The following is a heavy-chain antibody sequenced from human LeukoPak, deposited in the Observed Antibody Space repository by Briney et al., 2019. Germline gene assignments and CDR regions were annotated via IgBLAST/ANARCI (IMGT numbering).Heavy chain of an antibody. CDR3: VRQGYTSSENDY. Sequence: GESLKISCKGSGYTFTTYWIGWVRQMPGKGLEWIGVIYPGDSETRYSPSFQGQVTISADKSINTAYLQWSSLKASDSAMYYCVRQGYTSSENDYWGQGTPVTVSS. D-gene: IGHD6-13*01. CDR2: IYPGDSET. J-gene: IGHJ4*02. CDR1: GYTFTTYW. V-gene: IGHV5-51*01.